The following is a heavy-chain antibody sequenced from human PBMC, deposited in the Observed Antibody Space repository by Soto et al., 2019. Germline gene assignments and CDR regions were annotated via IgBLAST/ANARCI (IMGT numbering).Heavy chain of an antibody. CDR1: GFTVSSNY. CDR3: ARDRTGRGLFDY. Sequence: GSLRLSCAASGFTVSSNYMSWVRQAPGKGLEWVSVIYSGGSTYYADSVKGRFTISRDNSKNTLYLQMNSLRAEDTAVYYCARDRTGRGLFDYWGQGTLVTVSS. V-gene: IGHV3-53*01. CDR2: IYSGGST. J-gene: IGHJ4*02. D-gene: IGHD4-17*01.